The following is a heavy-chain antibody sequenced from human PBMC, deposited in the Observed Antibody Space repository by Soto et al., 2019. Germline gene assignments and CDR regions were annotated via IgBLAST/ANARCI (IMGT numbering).Heavy chain of an antibody. V-gene: IGHV1-69*01. CDR1: GGTFSSYA. D-gene: IGHD2-2*01. J-gene: IGHJ6*02. CDR3: ARSQGSSTSLEIYYYYYYGMDV. CDR2: IIPIAGTA. Sequence: QGQLVQPGAEVRKPGSSLKDSCKTSGGTFSSYALSWVRQAPGQGLEWRGGIIPIAGTANNAQKFQVRVTITADESTSTAYMELSSLRSEDTAVYYCARSQGSSTSLEIYYYYYYGMDVWGQGTTVTVSS.